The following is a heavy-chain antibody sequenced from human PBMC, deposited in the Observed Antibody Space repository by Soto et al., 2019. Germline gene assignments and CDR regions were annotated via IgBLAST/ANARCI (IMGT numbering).Heavy chain of an antibody. CDR2: IYYSGST. Sequence: PSETLSLTCTVSGGSISSYYWSWIPQPPGKGLEWIGYIYYSGSTNYNPSLKSRVTISVDTSKNQFSLKLSSVTAADTAVYYCVRRWGTTFDYGGQGTLVTVS. CDR3: VRRWGTTFDY. D-gene: IGHD3-16*01. CDR1: GGSISSYY. J-gene: IGHJ4*02. V-gene: IGHV4-59*08.